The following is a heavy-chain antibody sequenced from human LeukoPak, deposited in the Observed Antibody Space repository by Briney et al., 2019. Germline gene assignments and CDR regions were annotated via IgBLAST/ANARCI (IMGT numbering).Heavy chain of an antibody. J-gene: IGHJ4*02. CDR1: GYTFTGYY. Sequence: ASVKVSCKASGYTFTGYYMHWVRQAPGQGLEWMGWINPNSGGTNYAQKFQGRVTMTRDTSISTAYMELSRLRSDDTAVYYCAREGFDLLLWFEEHIPGYFDYWGQGTLVTVSS. D-gene: IGHD3-10*01. CDR2: INPNSGGT. CDR3: AREGFDLLLWFEEHIPGYFDY. V-gene: IGHV1-2*02.